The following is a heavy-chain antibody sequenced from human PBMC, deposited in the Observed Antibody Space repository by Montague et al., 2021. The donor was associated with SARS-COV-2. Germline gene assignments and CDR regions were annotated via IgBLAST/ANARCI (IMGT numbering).Heavy chain of an antibody. D-gene: IGHD3-22*01. CDR2: IYHSGST. V-gene: IGHV4-30-2*01. J-gene: IGHJ5*02. CDR1: GGSISSGGYS. CDR3: ARVTPIPYYYDSSGYYDGWFDP. Sequence: TLSLTCAVSGGSISSGGYSWSWIRQPPGKGLEWIGCIYHSGSTYYNPSLKSRVTISVDRSKNQFSLKLSSVTAADTAVYYRARVTPIPYYYDSSGYYDGWFDPWGQGTLVTVSS.